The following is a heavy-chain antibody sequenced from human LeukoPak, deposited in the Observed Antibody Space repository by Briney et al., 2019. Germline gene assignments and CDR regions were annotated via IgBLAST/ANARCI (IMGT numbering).Heavy chain of an antibody. CDR1: GGSISSSRYY. CDR2: IYYSGST. J-gene: IGHJ5*02. Sequence: KPSETLSLTCTVSGGSISSSRYYWGWIRQPPGKGLEWIGSIYYSGSTYYNPSLKSRVTISVDTSKNQFSLKLSSVTAADTAVYYCAIAVAGFVGFDPWGQGTLVTVSS. V-gene: IGHV4-39*07. D-gene: IGHD6-19*01. CDR3: AIAVAGFVGFDP.